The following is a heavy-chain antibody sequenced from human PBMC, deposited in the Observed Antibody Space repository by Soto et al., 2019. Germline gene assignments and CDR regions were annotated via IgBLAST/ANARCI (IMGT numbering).Heavy chain of an antibody. J-gene: IGHJ2*01. D-gene: IGHD5-18*01. CDR2: ISYDGSNK. CDR1: GFTFSSYA. CDR3: ARDPLWGTAMVLWYFDL. Sequence: GGSLRLSCAASGFTFSSYAMHWVRQAPGKGLEWVAVISYDGSNKYYADSVKGRFTISRDNSKNTLYRQMNSLRAEDTAVYYCARDPLWGTAMVLWYFDLWGRGTLVTVSS. V-gene: IGHV3-30-3*01.